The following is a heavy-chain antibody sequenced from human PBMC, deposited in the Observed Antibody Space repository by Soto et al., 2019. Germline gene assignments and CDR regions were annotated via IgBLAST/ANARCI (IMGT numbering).Heavy chain of an antibody. CDR3: AKGRYDFWSPYYFDS. Sequence: EVQLVESGGRLVQPGRSLRLSCVGTGLNFDDFAMHWVRQAPGKGLEWVSGITWNSRVLDYADSVKGRFPISRDNARNYLFLQMDSLRDEDTALYYCAKGRYDFWSPYYFDSWVQGTLVTFSS. D-gene: IGHD3-3*01. J-gene: IGHJ4*02. CDR2: ITWNSRVL. CDR1: GLNFDDFA. V-gene: IGHV3-9*01.